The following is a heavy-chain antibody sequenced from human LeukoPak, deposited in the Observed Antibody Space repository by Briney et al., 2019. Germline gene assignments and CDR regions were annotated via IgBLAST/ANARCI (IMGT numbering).Heavy chain of an antibody. Sequence: PGRSLRLSCAASRFTFSNYAMHWVRQAPGKGLEGVAVISYDGSNKYYADSVKGRFTISRDNAKNTLYLQMNSLRAEDTAVYYCARIFSPLYYGMDVWGQGTTVTVSS. J-gene: IGHJ6*02. CDR3: ARIFSPLYYGMDV. CDR2: ISYDGSNK. CDR1: RFTFSNYA. V-gene: IGHV3-30-3*01.